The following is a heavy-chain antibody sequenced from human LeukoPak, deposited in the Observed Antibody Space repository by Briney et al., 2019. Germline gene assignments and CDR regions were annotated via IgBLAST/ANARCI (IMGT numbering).Heavy chain of an antibody. V-gene: IGHV1-24*01. CDR2: FDPEDGET. J-gene: IGHJ6*03. D-gene: IGHD2-15*01. CDR1: GYTLTELS. CDR3: ARVTGYCSGGSCYSGSHSNYYYYYMDV. Sequence: ASVKVSCKVSGYTLTELSMHWVRQAPGKGLEWRGGFDPEDGETIYAQKFQGRVTMTEDTSTDTAYMELSSLRSEDTAVYYCARVTGYCSGGSCYSGSHSNYYYYYMDVWGKGTTVTISS.